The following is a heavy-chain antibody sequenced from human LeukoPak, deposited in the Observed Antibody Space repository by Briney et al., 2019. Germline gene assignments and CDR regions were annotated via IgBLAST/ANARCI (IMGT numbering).Heavy chain of an antibody. V-gene: IGHV1-2*02. J-gene: IGHJ4*02. D-gene: IGHD5-12*01. CDR3: ARDRGDRGYSGYDLAY. CDR1: GSTFTAYY. Sequence: GASVKVSCKASGSTFTAYYMHWVRQAPGQGLEWMGWINPNSGGTNYAQKFQGRVTMTRDTSISTAYMELSRLRSDDTAVYYCARDRGDRGYSGYDLAYWGQGTLVTVSS. CDR2: INPNSGGT.